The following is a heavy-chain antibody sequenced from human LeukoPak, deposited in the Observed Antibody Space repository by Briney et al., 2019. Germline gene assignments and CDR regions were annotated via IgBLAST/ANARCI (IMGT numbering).Heavy chain of an antibody. CDR1: GYTFTSYY. CDR3: ARDSGCSGGSCYSSKYYYYYMDV. CDR2: INPSGGST. J-gene: IGHJ6*03. D-gene: IGHD2-15*01. Sequence: ASVKVSCKASGYTFTSYYMHWVRQAPGQGLEWMGIINPSGGSTSYAQKFQGRVTMTRDTSTSTVYMKLSSLRSEDTAVYYCARDSGCSGGSCYSSKYYYYYMDVWGKGTTVTISS. V-gene: IGHV1-46*01.